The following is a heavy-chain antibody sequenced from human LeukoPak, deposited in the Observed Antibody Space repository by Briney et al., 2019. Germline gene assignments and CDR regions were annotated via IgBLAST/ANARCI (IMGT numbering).Heavy chain of an antibody. CDR1: GFTFSTYS. CDR3: ARAWLVGAANYFDY. J-gene: IGHJ4*02. D-gene: IGHD1-26*01. V-gene: IGHV3-48*01. Sequence: GGSLRLSCAASGFTFSTYSMNWVRQAPGKGLEWVSYISRGSSTIYYADSVKGRFTISRDNGKNSLYLQMNSLRADDTAVYYCARAWLVGAANYFDYWGQGTLVTVSS. CDR2: ISRGSSTI.